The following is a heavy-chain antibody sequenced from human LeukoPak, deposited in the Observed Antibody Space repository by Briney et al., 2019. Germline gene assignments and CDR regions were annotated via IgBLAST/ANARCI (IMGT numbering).Heavy chain of an antibody. D-gene: IGHD1-7*01. CDR2: IYYSGST. Sequence: SETLSLTCIVSGGSISSGDYYWSWVRQPPGKGLEWIGYIYYSGSTYYNPSLKSRITISVDSSRNQFSLKLSSVTAADTAVYYCARSGQYNSNSDFDFWGQGTLVTVSS. CDR1: GGSISSGDYY. V-gene: IGHV4-30-4*01. J-gene: IGHJ4*02. CDR3: ARSGQYNSNSDFDF.